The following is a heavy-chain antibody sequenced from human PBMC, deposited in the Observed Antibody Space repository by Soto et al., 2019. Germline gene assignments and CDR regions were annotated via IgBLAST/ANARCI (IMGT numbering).Heavy chain of an antibody. Sequence: QVQLVQSGAEVKKPGSSVKVSCKASGGTFSSYAISWVRQAPGQGLEWMGGIIPIFGTENYAQKFQGRVTITADESTRTAYMELSSLRSEDTAVYYCASHGITGTWVYYYGMDVWGQGTTVTVSS. J-gene: IGHJ6*02. D-gene: IGHD1-7*01. CDR3: ASHGITGTWVYYYGMDV. V-gene: IGHV1-69*12. CDR1: GGTFSSYA. CDR2: IIPIFGTE.